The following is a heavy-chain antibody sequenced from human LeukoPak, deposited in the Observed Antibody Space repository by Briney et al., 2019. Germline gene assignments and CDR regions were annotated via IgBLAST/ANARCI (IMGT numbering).Heavy chain of an antibody. V-gene: IGHV3-33*01. D-gene: IGHD3-22*01. Sequence: GGSLRLSCAASGFTFSSYGMHWVRRAPGKGLEWVAVIWYDGSNKYYADSVKGRFTISRDNSKNTLYLQMNSLRAEDTAVYYCARVGYDSIGVVDYWGQGTLVTVSS. CDR1: GFTFSSYG. CDR2: IWYDGSNK. CDR3: ARVGYDSIGVVDY. J-gene: IGHJ4*02.